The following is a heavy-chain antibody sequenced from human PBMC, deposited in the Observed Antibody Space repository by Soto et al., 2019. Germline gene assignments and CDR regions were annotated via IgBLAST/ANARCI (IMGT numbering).Heavy chain of an antibody. Sequence: EVQLLESGGGLVQPGGSLRLSCAASGFTFSSYAMSWVRQAPGKGLEWVSGIRSGGANTYYTVSVRGRFTISRDNSKNTLYLQMNSLRAEDTAVYYCARPSSGWADSFDYWGQGTLVTVSS. J-gene: IGHJ4*02. CDR1: GFTFSSYA. V-gene: IGHV3-23*01. CDR2: IRSGGANT. CDR3: ARPSSGWADSFDY. D-gene: IGHD6-19*01.